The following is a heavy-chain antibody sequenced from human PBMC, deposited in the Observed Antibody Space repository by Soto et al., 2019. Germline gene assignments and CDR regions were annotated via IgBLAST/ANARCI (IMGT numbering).Heavy chain of an antibody. J-gene: IGHJ6*02. CDR1: GYSFTSYW. CDR2: IHPGNSDT. Sequence: GEFLKISCKGSGYSFTSYWIAWVRQMPGKGLEWMGIIHPGNSDTKYSPSFQGQVTISADKSISTAYLQWSSLKASDTAMYYCARHRAVAGMPDYYYDMDVWGQGTTVTVSS. V-gene: IGHV5-51*01. D-gene: IGHD6-19*01. CDR3: ARHRAVAGMPDYYYDMDV.